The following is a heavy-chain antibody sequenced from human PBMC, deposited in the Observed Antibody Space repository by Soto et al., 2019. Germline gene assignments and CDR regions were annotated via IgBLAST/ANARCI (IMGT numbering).Heavy chain of an antibody. CDR3: AKDQYCGGGTCYGMDV. D-gene: IGHD2-15*01. CDR1: GFTFYTYV. CDR2: ISNRGGST. Sequence: GGSLRLSCAASGFTFYTYVMSWVRQAPGKWLERVSTISNRGGSTYYADSVKGRFTISRDDSKNTLYLQMNSLRAEDTAVYYCAKDQYCGGGTCYGMDVWGQGTTVTVSS. V-gene: IGHV3-23*01. J-gene: IGHJ6*02.